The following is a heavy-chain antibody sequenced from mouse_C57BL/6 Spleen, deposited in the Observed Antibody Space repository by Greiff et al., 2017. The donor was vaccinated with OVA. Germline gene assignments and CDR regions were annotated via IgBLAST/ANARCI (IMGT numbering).Heavy chain of an antibody. J-gene: IGHJ4*01. CDR2: IYPSDSET. CDR1: GYTFTSYW. CDR3: ARSYDCEDY. D-gene: IGHD2-4*01. Sequence: QVQLQQPGAELVRPGSSVKLSCKASGYTFTSYWMDWVKQRPGQGLEWIGNIYPSDSETHYNQKFKDKATLTVDKSSSTAYMQLSSLTSEDSAVYYCARSYDCEDYWGQGTSVTVSS. V-gene: IGHV1-61*01.